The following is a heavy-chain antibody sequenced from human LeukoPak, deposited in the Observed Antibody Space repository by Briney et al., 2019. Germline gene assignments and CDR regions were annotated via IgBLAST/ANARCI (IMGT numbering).Heavy chain of an antibody. CDR3: ARGVYYYDSSGYYHS. D-gene: IGHD3-22*01. CDR1: GYTFTGYY. V-gene: IGHV1-2*02. J-gene: IGHJ4*02. CDR2: INPNSGGT. Sequence: GASVKVSCKASGYTFTGYYMHWVRQAPGQGLGWMGWINPNSGGTNYAQKFQGRVTMTRDTSISTAYMELSRLRSDDTAVYYCARGVYYYDSSGYYHSWGQGTLVTVSS.